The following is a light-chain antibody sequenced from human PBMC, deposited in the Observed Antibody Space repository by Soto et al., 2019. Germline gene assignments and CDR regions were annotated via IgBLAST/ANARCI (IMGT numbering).Light chain of an antibody. CDR2: EVT. CDR3: SSYTTSGTLVV. J-gene: IGLJ2*01. CDR1: SSDVATFNS. Sequence: QSALTQPASVSGSPGQSITISCTGTSSDVATFNSVSWYQQHPGKAPKLLIYEVTNRPSGVSNRFSGPKSGNTASLTISGLQAEDEADYYCSSYTTSGTLVVFGGGTKLTVL. V-gene: IGLV2-14*01.